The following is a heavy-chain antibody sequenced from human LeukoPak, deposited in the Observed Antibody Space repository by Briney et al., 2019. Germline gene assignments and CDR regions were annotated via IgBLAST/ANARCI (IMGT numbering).Heavy chain of an antibody. D-gene: IGHD1-26*01. CDR1: DASISGYY. CDR2: IHFSGST. CDR3: ARDLGGIYFDY. J-gene: IGHJ4*02. Sequence: SETLSLTCTVSDASISGYYWSWIRQPPGKGLEWIGSIHFSGSTNYNPSLRSRVTISVYTSKNQLSLKLSSVTAADTAVYYCARDLGGIYFDYWGQGTLVTVSS. V-gene: IGHV4-59*01.